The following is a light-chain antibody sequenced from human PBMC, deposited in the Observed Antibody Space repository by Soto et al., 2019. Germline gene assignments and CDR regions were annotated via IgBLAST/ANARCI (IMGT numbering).Light chain of an antibody. CDR2: DAS. CDR3: QQYNSYTRT. CDR1: QSISFY. V-gene: IGKV1-5*01. J-gene: IGKJ1*01. Sequence: IQMTQSPSSLSASVRDRFTITCRASQSISFYLNCYQQKPWKAPKLLIYDASSMESGVPSRFSGSGSVTEFTLTISSLQPDDFAPYYCQQYNSYTRTFGQGTKV.